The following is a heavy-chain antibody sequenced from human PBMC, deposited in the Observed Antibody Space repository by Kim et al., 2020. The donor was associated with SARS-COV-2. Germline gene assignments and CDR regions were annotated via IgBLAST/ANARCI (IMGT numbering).Heavy chain of an antibody. V-gene: IGHV3-9*01. J-gene: IGHJ4*02. CDR3: AKDIGTMGRGRFDY. CDR2: ISWNSGSI. D-gene: IGHD3-10*01. CDR1: GFTFGDYA. Sequence: GGSLRLSCAASGFTFGDYAMHWVRQAPGKGLEWVSGISWNSGSIGYADSVKGRFTISRDNAKNSLYLQMNSLRAEDTALYYCAKDIGTMGRGRFDYWGQGTLVTVSS.